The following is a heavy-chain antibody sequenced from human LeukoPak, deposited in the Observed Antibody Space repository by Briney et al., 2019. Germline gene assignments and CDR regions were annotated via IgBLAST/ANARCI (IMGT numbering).Heavy chain of an antibody. J-gene: IGHJ6*03. CDR1: GFTFSSYG. CDR2: IRYDGSNK. D-gene: IGHD3-10*01. CDR3: AKGIRAPSNYYGSGSYPSYMDV. Sequence: GGSLRLSCAASGFTFSSYGMHWVRQAPGKGLEWVAFIRYDGSNKYYADSVKGRFTISRDNSKNTLYLQMNSLRAEDTAVYYCAKGIRAPSNYYGSGSYPSYMDVWGKGTTVTISS. V-gene: IGHV3-30*02.